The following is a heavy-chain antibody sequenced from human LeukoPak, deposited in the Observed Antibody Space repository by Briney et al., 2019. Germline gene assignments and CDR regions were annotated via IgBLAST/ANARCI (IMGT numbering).Heavy chain of an antibody. CDR2: ISGSGDST. CDR1: GFTFSSYA. D-gene: IGHD3-3*01. J-gene: IGHJ4*02. V-gene: IGHV3-23*01. CDR3: AKEDTDGAIFWVDY. Sequence: GGSLRLSCAASGFTFSSYAMHWVRQAPGKGLEWVSAISGSGDSTYYTDSAKGRFTISRDNSKNTLYLQVNSLRAEDTAVYYCAKEDTDGAIFWVDYWGQGTLVTVSS.